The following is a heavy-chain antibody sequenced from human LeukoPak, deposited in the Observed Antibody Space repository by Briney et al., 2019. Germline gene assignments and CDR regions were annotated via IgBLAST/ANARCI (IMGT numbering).Heavy chain of an antibody. J-gene: IGHJ5*02. CDR1: GGSMSSCSYY. Sequence: SETQSLTCTVSGGSMSSCSYYWSWIRQPAGKGLEWIGRIYTSGSTNYNPSLRSRVTISVDTSKNQFSLKLSSVTAADTAVYYCARIYNCFDPWGQGTLVTVSS. V-gene: IGHV4-61*02. CDR2: IYTSGST. CDR3: ARIYNCFDP.